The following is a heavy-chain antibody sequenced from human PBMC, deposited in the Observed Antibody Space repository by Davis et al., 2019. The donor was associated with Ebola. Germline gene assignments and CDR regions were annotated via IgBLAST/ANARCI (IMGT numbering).Heavy chain of an antibody. CDR3: WGRYDKGY. CDR2: ISYSGGST. V-gene: IGHV3-23*01. CDR1: GFTFTTYA. D-gene: IGHD3-22*01. Sequence: GGSLRLSCAASGFTFTTYALTWVRQAPGQGLEWVSTISYSGGSTYYADSVKGRFTISRDNSKNTLYLQMNSLRAEDTAVYYCWGRYDKGYWGQGTLVTVSS. J-gene: IGHJ4*02.